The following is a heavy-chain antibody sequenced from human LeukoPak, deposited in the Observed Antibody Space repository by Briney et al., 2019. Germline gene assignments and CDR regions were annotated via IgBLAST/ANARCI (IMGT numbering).Heavy chain of an antibody. Sequence: SETLSLTCTVSGGSISSYYWSWIRQPPGKGLEWIGYIYYSGSTNYNSSLKSRVTISVDTSKNQFSLKLSSVTAADTAVYYCARDTGYSSGWYYFDYWGQGTLVTVPS. J-gene: IGHJ4*02. D-gene: IGHD6-19*01. CDR2: IYYSGST. CDR3: ARDTGYSSGWYYFDY. V-gene: IGHV4-59*01. CDR1: GGSISSYY.